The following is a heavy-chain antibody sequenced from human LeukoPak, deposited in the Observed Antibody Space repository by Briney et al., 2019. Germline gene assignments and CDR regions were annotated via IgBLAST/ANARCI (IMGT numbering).Heavy chain of an antibody. Sequence: GECLKISCKGSGYSFTRYWIGWVRQMPGKGLEWMGVIYSGASDTRYSPSFQGQVTISVDKSLSTAYLQWSSLKASDTAMYYCARHRDSSTSCYDYWGQGTLVTVSS. D-gene: IGHD2-2*01. CDR1: GYSFTRYW. CDR3: ARHRDSSTSCYDY. CDR2: IYSGASDT. V-gene: IGHV5-51*01. J-gene: IGHJ4*02.